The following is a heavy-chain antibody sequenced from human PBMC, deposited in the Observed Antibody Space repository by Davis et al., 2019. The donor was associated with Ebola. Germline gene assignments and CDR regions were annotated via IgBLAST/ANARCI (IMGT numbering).Heavy chain of an antibody. D-gene: IGHD3-3*01. CDR2: IYYSGNT. CDR3: ARSGLSFGVVKYHYGMDV. CDR1: GGPISNYY. V-gene: IGHV4-59*01. Sequence: SETLSLTCTVSGGPISNYYWSWIRQPPGKGLEWIGYIYYSGNTNYNPSLKSRVTISVDTSKNQFSLELISMTPADTAVYYCARSGLSFGVVKYHYGMDVWGKGTTVTVSS. J-gene: IGHJ6*04.